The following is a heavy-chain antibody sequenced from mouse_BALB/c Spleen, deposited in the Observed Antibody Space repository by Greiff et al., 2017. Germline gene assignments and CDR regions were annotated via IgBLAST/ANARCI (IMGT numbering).Heavy chain of an antibody. J-gene: IGHJ3*01. V-gene: IGHV5-9-3*01. D-gene: IGHD3-2*01. CDR1: GFTFSSYA. CDR3: ARQGDSSGSAWFAY. CDR2: ISSGGSYT. Sequence: DVKLVESGGGLVKPGGSLKLSCAASGFTFSSYAMSWVRQTPEKRLEWVATISSGGSYTYYPDSVKGRFTISRDNAKNTLYLQMSSLRSEDTAMYYCARQGDSSGSAWFAYWGQGTLVTVSA.